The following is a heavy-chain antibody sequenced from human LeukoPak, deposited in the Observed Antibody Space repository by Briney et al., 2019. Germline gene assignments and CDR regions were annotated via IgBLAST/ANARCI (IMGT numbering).Heavy chain of an antibody. Sequence: GGSLRLSCAASGFTVSSNYMSWVRQAPGKGLEWVSVIYSGGSTYYADSVKGRFTISRDNSKNTLYLQMNSLRAEDTAVYYCASSRGARYYFDHWGQGTLVTVSS. D-gene: IGHD6-13*01. V-gene: IGHV3-53*01. J-gene: IGHJ4*02. CDR2: IYSGGST. CDR3: ASSRGARYYFDH. CDR1: GFTVSSNY.